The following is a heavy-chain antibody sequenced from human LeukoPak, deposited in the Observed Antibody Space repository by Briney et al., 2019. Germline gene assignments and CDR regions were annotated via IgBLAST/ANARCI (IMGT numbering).Heavy chain of an antibody. CDR1: GFTFSTFG. J-gene: IGHJ5*02. Sequence: PGGSLRLSCVASGFTFSTFGISWVRQAPGKGLEWVSSTSGSGINTNYADSVKGRFTVSRDNSKNTLDLQMSGLRAEDTAVYYCARDAFYYDGSGYYSWFDPWGQGTLVTVSS. CDR3: ARDAFYYDGSGYYSWFDP. D-gene: IGHD3-22*01. CDR2: TSGSGINT. V-gene: IGHV3-23*01.